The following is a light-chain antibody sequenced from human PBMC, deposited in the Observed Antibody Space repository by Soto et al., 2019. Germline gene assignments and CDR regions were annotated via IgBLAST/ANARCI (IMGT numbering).Light chain of an antibody. CDR3: QQYYKTPTWT. Sequence: DIVMTQSPDSLAVSLGERATINCKSSHDVLYSSNNRNYLAWYQQKPRQPPRLLIYWASTRKSGVPDRFSGNGSGTDFTLTISSLQAEDVAVYYCQQYYKTPTWTFGQGTRVEIK. V-gene: IGKV4-1*01. CDR1: HDVLYSSNNRNY. J-gene: IGKJ1*01. CDR2: WAS.